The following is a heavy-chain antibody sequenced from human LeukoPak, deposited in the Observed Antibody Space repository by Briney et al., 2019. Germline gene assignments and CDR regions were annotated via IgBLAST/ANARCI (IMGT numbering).Heavy chain of an antibody. CDR3: ARDVSRDYYDSSGLFDY. V-gene: IGHV4-59*01. J-gene: IGHJ4*02. D-gene: IGHD3-22*01. CDR2: IYYSGST. Sequence: SETLSLTCTVSGGSISSYYWSWIRQPPGKGLEWIGYIYYSGSTNYNPSLKSRVAISVDTSKNQFSLKLSSVTAADTAVYYCARDVSRDYYDSSGLFDYWGQGTLVTVSS. CDR1: GGSISSYY.